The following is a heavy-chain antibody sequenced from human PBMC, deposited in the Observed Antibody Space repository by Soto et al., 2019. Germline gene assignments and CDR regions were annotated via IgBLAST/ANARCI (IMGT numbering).Heavy chain of an antibody. V-gene: IGHV3-23*01. CDR1: GFTFSSYA. CDR3: AKDNLAPYSQGWEFRFDP. J-gene: IGHJ5*02. D-gene: IGHD3-10*01. CDR2: IGGSGAYT. Sequence: GGSLRLSCAASGFTFSSYAMAWVRQAPGEGLQWVSSIGGSGAYTYYADSVKGRFTISRDNFKSTLYLQMNSLRAEDTAVYYCAKDNLAPYSQGWEFRFDPWGQGTLVTVSS.